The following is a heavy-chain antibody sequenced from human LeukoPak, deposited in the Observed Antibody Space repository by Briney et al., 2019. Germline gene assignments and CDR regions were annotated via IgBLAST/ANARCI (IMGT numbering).Heavy chain of an antibody. J-gene: IGHJ3*02. V-gene: IGHV4-30-4*08. D-gene: IGHD7-27*01. Sequence: SQTLPLTCTVSGGSISSGDYYWSWIRQPPGKGLEWIGYIYYSGSTYYNPSLKSRVTISVDTSKNQFSLKLSSVTAADTAVYYCARVQLGIDAFDIWGQGTMVTVSS. CDR2: IYYSGST. CDR3: ARVQLGIDAFDI. CDR1: GGSISSGDYY.